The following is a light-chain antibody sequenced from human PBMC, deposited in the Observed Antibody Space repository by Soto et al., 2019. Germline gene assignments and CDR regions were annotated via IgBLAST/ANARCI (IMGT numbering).Light chain of an antibody. CDR2: VAS. J-gene: IGKJ4*01. Sequence: ESVLTQSPGTLSLSPGERSTLSCSASQSVYSSYLAWYQQKPGQAPRLLIYVASTRATGIPDRFSGSGSGTDFTLTISRLEPEDFAVYYCQQYGSSSGLTFGGGTKV. CDR3: QQYGSSSGLT. V-gene: IGKV3-20*01. CDR1: QSVYSSY.